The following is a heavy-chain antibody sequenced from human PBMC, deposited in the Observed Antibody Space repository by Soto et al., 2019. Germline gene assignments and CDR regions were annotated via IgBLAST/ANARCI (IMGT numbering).Heavy chain of an antibody. CDR3: AKDVNYDMLAGYYYY. Sequence: EVQMLESGGGLVKPGRSLRLSCVVSGFSMSNYGMTWVRQAPGKGLEWVSTIRGSDGSTYYPDSVKGRFSISRDNSKNTLYLHMNSLRAEDTATYYCAKDVNYDMLAGYYYYWGQGTLVTVSS. CDR2: IRGSDGST. D-gene: IGHD3-9*01. J-gene: IGHJ4*02. V-gene: IGHV3-23*01. CDR1: GFSMSNYG.